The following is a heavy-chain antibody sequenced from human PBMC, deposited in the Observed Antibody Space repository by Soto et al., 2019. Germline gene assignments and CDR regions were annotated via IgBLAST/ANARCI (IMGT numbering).Heavy chain of an antibody. CDR1: GFTVSSNY. V-gene: IGHV3-66*01. CDR2: IYSGGST. Sequence: PGGSLRLSCAASGFTVSSNYMSWVRQAPGKGLEWVSVIYSGGSTYYADSVKGRFTISRDNSKNTLYLQMNSLRAEDTAVYYCARETDYVLRFLELSPQAEENYYMDVWGKGTTVTVSS. J-gene: IGHJ6*03. CDR3: ARETDYVLRFLELSPQAEENYYMDV. D-gene: IGHD3-3*01.